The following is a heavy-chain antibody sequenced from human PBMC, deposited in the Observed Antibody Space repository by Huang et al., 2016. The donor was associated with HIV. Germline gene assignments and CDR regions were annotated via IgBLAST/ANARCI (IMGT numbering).Heavy chain of an antibody. V-gene: IGHV4-39*01. CDR2: IYHSGST. Sequence: QLQLQESGPGLVKPSETLSLTCTVSGGSISSSGYYWGWIRQPPGKWLELLGSIYHSGSTCYNPSLRSRVTIFSDTSKSQFSLKLKSVTPADTAVYYCATNNWNDSYYYFVDVWGKGTTVTVSS. CDR1: GGSISSSGYY. CDR3: ATNNWNDSYYYFVDV. D-gene: IGHD1-20*01. J-gene: IGHJ6*03.